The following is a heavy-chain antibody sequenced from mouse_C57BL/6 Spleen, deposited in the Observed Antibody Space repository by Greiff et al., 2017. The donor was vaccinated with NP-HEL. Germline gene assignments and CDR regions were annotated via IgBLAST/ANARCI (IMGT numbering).Heavy chain of an antibody. D-gene: IGHD2-4*01. Sequence: QVQLQQPGAELVKPGASVKLSCKASGYTFTSYWMQWVKQRPGQGLEWIGEIDPSDSYTNYNQKFKGKATLTVDTSSSTAYMQLSSLTSEDSAVYYCARRGLRLWFAYWGQGTLVTVSA. CDR3: ARRGLRLWFAY. V-gene: IGHV1-50*01. J-gene: IGHJ3*01. CDR1: GYTFTSYW. CDR2: IDPSDSYT.